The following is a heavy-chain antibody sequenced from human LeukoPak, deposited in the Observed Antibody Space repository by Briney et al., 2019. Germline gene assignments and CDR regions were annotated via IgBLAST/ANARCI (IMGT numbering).Heavy chain of an antibody. V-gene: IGHV3-23*01. CDR3: ARPGCGGNCYYRMDV. D-gene: IGHD2-21*01. CDR2: VSYDITRT. J-gene: IGHJ6*04. CDR1: GFTFSSYA. Sequence: GGSLRLSCAASGFTFSSYAMTWVRQAPGKGLEWISAVSYDITRTFYADSVKGRFAIPRDNSRNTLFLQMNSLRADDTAVYYCARPGCGGNCYYRMDVWGKGTTVTVSS.